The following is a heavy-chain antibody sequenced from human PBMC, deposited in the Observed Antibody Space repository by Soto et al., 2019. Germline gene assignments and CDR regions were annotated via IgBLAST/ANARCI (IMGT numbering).Heavy chain of an antibody. CDR1: GGSISSGGYY. V-gene: IGHV4-31*03. CDR3: ARLSRADCSGGSCYYYGMDV. J-gene: IGHJ6*02. D-gene: IGHD2-15*01. CDR2: IYYSGST. Sequence: LSLTCTVSGGSISSGGYYWSWIRQHPGKGLEWIGYIYYSGSTYYNPSLKSRVTISVDTSKNQFSLKLSSVTAADTAVYYCARLSRADCSGGSCYYYGMDVWGQGTTVTVSS.